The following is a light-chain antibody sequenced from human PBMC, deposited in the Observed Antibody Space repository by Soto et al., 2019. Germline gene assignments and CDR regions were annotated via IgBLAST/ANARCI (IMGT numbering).Light chain of an antibody. Sequence: EIVMTQSPATLSVSPGERATLSCRASQSVSSNLAWYQQKPGQAPSLLIYGASARATGIPARFSGSGSGTEFTLTISSLQSEDFAVYYCQQYSSSRTFGQGTKVEIK. V-gene: IGKV3-15*01. CDR3: QQYSSSRT. CDR1: QSVSSN. CDR2: GAS. J-gene: IGKJ1*01.